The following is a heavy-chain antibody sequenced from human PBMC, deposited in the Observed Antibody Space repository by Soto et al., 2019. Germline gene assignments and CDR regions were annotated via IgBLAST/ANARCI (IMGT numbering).Heavy chain of an antibody. CDR2: ISGSGGST. CDR1: GFTFSSYA. Sequence: GGSLRLSCAASGFTFSSYAMSWVRQAPGKGLEWVSAISGSGGSTYYADSVKGRFTISRDNSKNTLYLQMNSLRAEDTAVYYCAKGPQYDYIWGSYHPWGQGTLVTVSS. V-gene: IGHV3-23*01. CDR3: AKGPQYDYIWGSYHP. J-gene: IGHJ5*02. D-gene: IGHD3-16*02.